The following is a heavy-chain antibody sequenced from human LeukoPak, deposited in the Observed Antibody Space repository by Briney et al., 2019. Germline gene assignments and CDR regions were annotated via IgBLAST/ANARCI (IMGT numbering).Heavy chain of an antibody. J-gene: IGHJ3*02. D-gene: IGHD6-19*01. CDR2: ISESGDTT. CDR1: GFPFSTYG. CDR3: ARVQYSSGWYDAFDI. V-gene: IGHV3-23*01. Sequence: GGSLRLSCAASGFPFSTYGMTWVRQAPGKGPEWVSGISESGDTTKYADSVKGRFTISRDNSKNTLYLQMNSLRAEDTAVYYCARVQYSSGWYDAFDIWGQGTMVTVSS.